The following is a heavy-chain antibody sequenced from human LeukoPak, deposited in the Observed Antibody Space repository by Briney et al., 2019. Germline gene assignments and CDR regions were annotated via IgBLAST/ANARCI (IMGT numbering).Heavy chain of an antibody. Sequence: SGTLSLTCAVSGGSISSSNWWSWVRQPPGKGLEWIGSIYYSGSTYYNPSLKSRVTISVDTSKNQFSLKLSSVTAADTAVYYCARLKGHDSSGYYYPSWGQGTLVTVSS. V-gene: IGHV4-4*02. CDR2: IYYSGST. D-gene: IGHD3-22*01. J-gene: IGHJ4*02. CDR3: ARLKGHDSSGYYYPS. CDR1: GGSISSSNW.